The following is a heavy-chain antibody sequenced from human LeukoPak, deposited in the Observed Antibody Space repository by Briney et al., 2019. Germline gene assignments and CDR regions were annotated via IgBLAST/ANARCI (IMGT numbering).Heavy chain of an antibody. V-gene: IGHV3-30*18. CDR3: AKEDYGDHGYYYYGLDV. CDR1: GFTFSSYG. CDR2: ISYDGSDK. Sequence: PGGSLRLSCAASGFTFSSYGMHWVPQAPGKGLEWVAVISYDGSDKYYADSVKGRFTISRDNSKNTLFLQMSSLRPEDTAVYYCAKEDYGDHGYYYYGLDVWGQGTTVTVSS. D-gene: IGHD4-17*01. J-gene: IGHJ6*02.